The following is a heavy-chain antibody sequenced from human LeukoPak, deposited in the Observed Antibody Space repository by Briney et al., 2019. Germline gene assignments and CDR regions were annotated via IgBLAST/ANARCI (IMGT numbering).Heavy chain of an antibody. Sequence: GGSLRLSGAASGFTFSNYGMHWVRQAPGKGLEWVTFIRYDGSNKYYADSVKGRFTISRDNSKNTLYLQMNSLRAEDTAMYYCAKDRLRGGYGFDLMNYWGQGTLVTVSS. CDR3: AKDRLRGGYGFDLMNY. D-gene: IGHD5-18*01. J-gene: IGHJ4*02. V-gene: IGHV3-30*02. CDR1: GFTFSNYG. CDR2: IRYDGSNK.